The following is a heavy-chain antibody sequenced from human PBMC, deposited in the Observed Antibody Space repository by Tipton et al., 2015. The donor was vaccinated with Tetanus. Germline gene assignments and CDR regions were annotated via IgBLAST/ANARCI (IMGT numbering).Heavy chain of an antibody. CDR2: TYYKSRWST. Sequence: PGLVKPSQTLSLTCAISGDSVSSNSAVWNWIRQSPSRGLEWLGRTYYKSRWSTNYAVSMKSRITINPDTSKNQFSLQLTSMTPEDAAVYYCARGDVSFDIWGHGTMVPVSS. V-gene: IGHV6-1*01. CDR1: GDSVSSNSAV. D-gene: IGHD2-8*01. J-gene: IGHJ3*02. CDR3: ARGDVSFDI.